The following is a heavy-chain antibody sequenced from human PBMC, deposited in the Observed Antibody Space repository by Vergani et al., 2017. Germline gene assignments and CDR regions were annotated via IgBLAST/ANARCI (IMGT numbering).Heavy chain of an antibody. CDR1: GFTFSDFW. D-gene: IGHD6-6*01. J-gene: IGHJ3*02. CDR3: AKAGFVGAFET. Sequence: EVLLVESGGGLVQPGESLRLSCTASGFTFSDFWMTWVRQVPGKGLEWVANIMPEGSATMYADSLRGRFSISRDNAKNSLHLHMSSLRVEDTAVYFCAKAGFVGAFETGAQGTRVPVS. CDR2: IMPEGSAT. V-gene: IGHV3-7*01.